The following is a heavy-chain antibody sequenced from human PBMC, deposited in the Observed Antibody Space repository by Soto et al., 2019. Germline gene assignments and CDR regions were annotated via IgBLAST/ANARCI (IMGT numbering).Heavy chain of an antibody. CDR1: GYTFSSYG. Sequence: QVHLVQSGGEVKKPGASVKVFFKTSGYTFSSYGVNWVRQAPGRGLEWMEWISPYNDYTYYAQKFQGRVRMTTDTSTKTAYMELRSLRSDDTAVYYCGRGGYYDSSGSRNYHYYGIDVWGQGTTVIVSS. V-gene: IGHV1-18*01. J-gene: IGHJ6*01. CDR2: ISPYNDYT. D-gene: IGHD3-22*01. CDR3: GRGGYYDSSGSRNYHYYGIDV.